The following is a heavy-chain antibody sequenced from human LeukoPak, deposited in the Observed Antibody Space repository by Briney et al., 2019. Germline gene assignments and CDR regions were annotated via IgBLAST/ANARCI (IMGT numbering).Heavy chain of an antibody. V-gene: IGHV3-48*03. Sequence: PGGFLRLSCAASGFIFSNYEMNWVRQAPGKGLEWLSFITGSGSTMYYADSVRGRFTISRDNAKNSLYLQMNSLRAEDTAVYHCVSSRILDFDYWGQGTLVTVSS. CDR2: ITGSGSTM. CDR1: GFIFSNYE. D-gene: IGHD3-3*01. J-gene: IGHJ4*02. CDR3: VSSRILDFDY.